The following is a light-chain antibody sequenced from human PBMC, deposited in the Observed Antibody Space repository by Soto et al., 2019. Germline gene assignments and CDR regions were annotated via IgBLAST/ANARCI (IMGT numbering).Light chain of an antibody. CDR1: QGISSY. Sequence: DIQLTQSPSFLSASVGDRVTITCRASQGISSYLAWYQQKPGKAPQLLIYATSSLQSGVPSRFSGSGSGTEFTLTISSLQPEDLGTYYCQQLHTYPLTFGGGTKVEIK. J-gene: IGKJ4*01. CDR3: QQLHTYPLT. CDR2: ATS. V-gene: IGKV1-9*01.